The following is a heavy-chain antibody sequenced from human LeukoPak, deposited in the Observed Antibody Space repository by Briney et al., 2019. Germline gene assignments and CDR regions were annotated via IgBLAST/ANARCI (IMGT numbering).Heavy chain of an antibody. CDR2: IYDSGST. CDR1: GGSISSYY. V-gene: IGHV4-59*01. CDR3: ARVGGTNYYYYGMDV. J-gene: IGHJ6*02. D-gene: IGHD1-1*01. Sequence: PSETLSLTCTASGGSISSYYWSRIRQPPGKGLEWIGYIYDSGSTNYNPSLKSRVTISVDTSRNQFSLKLSSVTAADTAVYYCARVGGTNYYYYGMDVWGQGTTVTVSS.